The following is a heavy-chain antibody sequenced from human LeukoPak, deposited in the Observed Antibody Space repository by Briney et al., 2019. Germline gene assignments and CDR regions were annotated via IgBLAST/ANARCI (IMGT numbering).Heavy chain of an antibody. J-gene: IGHJ4*02. CDR1: GFTFSSYW. CDR3: AREYYYDSSGYTPYPFDY. D-gene: IGHD3-22*01. V-gene: IGHV3-7*01. CDR2: IKQDGSEK. Sequence: GGSLRLSCAASGFTFSSYWMSWVRQAPGKGLEWVANIKQDGSEKYYVDSVKGRFTISRDNAKNSLYLQMNSLRAEDTAVYYCAREYYYDSSGYTPYPFDYWGQGTLVTVSS.